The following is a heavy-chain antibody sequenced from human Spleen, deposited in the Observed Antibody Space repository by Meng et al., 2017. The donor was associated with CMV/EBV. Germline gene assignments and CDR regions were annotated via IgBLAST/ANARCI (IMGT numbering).Heavy chain of an antibody. CDR2: IRYDGSNQ. D-gene: IGHD6-19*01. J-gene: IGHJ4*02. CDR1: GFTLSNFG. CDR3: AKDGVGGSLDY. Sequence: SGVASGFTLSNFGIHWVRQAPGKGLDWAAFIRYDGSNQYYVDSVKGRFTVSRDNSKNTVYMQMNSLRPEDTAVYYCAKDGVGGSLDYWGQGTLVTVSS. V-gene: IGHV3-30*02.